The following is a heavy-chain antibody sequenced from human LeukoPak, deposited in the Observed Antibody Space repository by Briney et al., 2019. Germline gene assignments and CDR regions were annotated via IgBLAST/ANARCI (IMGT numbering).Heavy chain of an antibody. CDR3: ARITYYDFWSGSESGWFDP. CDR2: ISYDGNNQ. CDR1: GFTFRSYA. V-gene: IGHV3-30*04. Sequence: PGGSLRLSCAASGFTFRSYAMHWVRQAPGTGLEWVSFISYDGNNQYYADSVKGRFTISRDNSKNTLYLQMNSLRAEDTAVYYCARITYYDFWSGSESGWFDPWGQGTLVTVSS. D-gene: IGHD3-3*01. J-gene: IGHJ5*02.